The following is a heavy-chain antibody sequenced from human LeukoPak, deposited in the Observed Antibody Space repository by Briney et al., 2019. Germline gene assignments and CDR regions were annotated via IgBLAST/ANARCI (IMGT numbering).Heavy chain of an antibody. V-gene: IGHV1-2*02. CDR3: ARGSYNFWSGYLDY. J-gene: IGHJ4*02. CDR1: GYTFTSYG. CDR2: INPNSGGT. D-gene: IGHD3-3*01. Sequence: GASVKVSCKASGYTFTSYGISWVRQAPGQGLEWMGWINPNSGGTNFVEDFQGRLTMTGDTSTSTAYMELSRLRSDDTAVYYCARGSYNFWSGYLDYWGQGTLVTVSS.